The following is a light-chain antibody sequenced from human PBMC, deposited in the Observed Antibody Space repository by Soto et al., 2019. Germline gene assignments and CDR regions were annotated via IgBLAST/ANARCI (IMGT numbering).Light chain of an antibody. CDR2: HAS. J-gene: IGKJ3*01. CDR1: QSVSNK. CDR3: HQYDSWPLT. V-gene: IGKV3-15*01. Sequence: EAVMTQSPATLSVSPGESASLSCRASQSVSNKLAWYQQKLGQAPRLLIYHASIRAAGVPARFSGSGSGADFTLTISSLQSEDFAIYYCHQYDSWPLTFGPGTKVDFK.